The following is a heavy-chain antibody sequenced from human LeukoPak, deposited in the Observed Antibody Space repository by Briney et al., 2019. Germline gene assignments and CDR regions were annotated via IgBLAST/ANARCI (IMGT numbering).Heavy chain of an antibody. D-gene: IGHD3-10*01. CDR2: ISSSGSNK. CDR1: GFTFSSYE. Sequence: GGSLRLSCAASGFTFSSYEMNWVRQAPGKGLEWISYISSSGSNKYYADSVKGRFTISRDNSKNTLYLQMNSLRAEDTAVYYCAKALRRVLWFGELLNFDYWGQGTLVTVSS. CDR3: AKALRRVLWFGELLNFDY. V-gene: IGHV3-48*03. J-gene: IGHJ4*02.